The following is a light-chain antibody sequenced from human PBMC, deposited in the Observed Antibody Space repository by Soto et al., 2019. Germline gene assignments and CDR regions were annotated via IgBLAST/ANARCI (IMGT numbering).Light chain of an antibody. Sequence: DIQMTQSPSSLSASVGDRVTITCQASQDISNYLNWYQQKPGKAPKLLIYDASNLETGVPSRFSGSGSGTDFTFTIISLQPEDIATYYCQQYDNLPPFGQGTKLEIK. V-gene: IGKV1-33*01. CDR3: QQYDNLPP. CDR2: DAS. J-gene: IGKJ2*01. CDR1: QDISNY.